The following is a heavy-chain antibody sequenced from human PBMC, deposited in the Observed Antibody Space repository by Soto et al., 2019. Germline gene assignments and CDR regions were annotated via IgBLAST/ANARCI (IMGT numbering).Heavy chain of an antibody. Sequence: PSETLSLTCTVSGGSVSSGSYYWSWIRQPPGKGLEWIGYIYYSGSTNYNPSLKSRVTISVDTSKNQFSLKLSSVTAADTAVYYCARGAGGDYVDYWGQGTLVTVSS. D-gene: IGHD4-17*01. CDR2: IYYSGST. V-gene: IGHV4-61*01. J-gene: IGHJ4*02. CDR3: ARGAGGDYVDY. CDR1: GGSVSSGSYY.